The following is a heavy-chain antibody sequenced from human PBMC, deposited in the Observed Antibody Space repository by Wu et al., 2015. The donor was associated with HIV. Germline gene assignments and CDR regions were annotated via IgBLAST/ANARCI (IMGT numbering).Heavy chain of an antibody. D-gene: IGHD3-3*01. Sequence: QIQLVQSGAEVKEPGASVTVSCKASGYTFTSYGINWVRQAPGQGLEWMGRISAFNGDTNYAQNLQDRVTMTTDTSTSTAYMELSSLRSDDTAVYYCARVYGFWSGLRDYYYMDVWGTGTTVTVSS. J-gene: IGHJ6*03. CDR1: GYTFTSYG. CDR2: ISAFNGDT. CDR3: ARVYGFWSGLRDYYYMDV. V-gene: IGHV1-18*01.